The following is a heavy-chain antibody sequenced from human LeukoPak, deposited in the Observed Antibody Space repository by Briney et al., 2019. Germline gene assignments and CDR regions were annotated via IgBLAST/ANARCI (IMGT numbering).Heavy chain of an antibody. J-gene: IGHJ4*02. D-gene: IGHD3-22*01. CDR1: GYTFTSYG. Sequence: ASVKVSCKASGYTFTSYGISWVRQAPGQGLEWMGWISAYNGSTNYAQKLQGRVTMTTDTSTSTAYMELRSLRSDDTAVYYCARTAVYYDSSGYYYYFDYWGQGTLVTVSS. V-gene: IGHV1-18*01. CDR3: ARTAVYYDSSGYYYYFDY. CDR2: ISAYNGST.